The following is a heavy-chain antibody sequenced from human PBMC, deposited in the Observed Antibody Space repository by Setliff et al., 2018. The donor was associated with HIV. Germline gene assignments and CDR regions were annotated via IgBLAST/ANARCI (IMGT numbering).Heavy chain of an antibody. J-gene: IGHJ5*02. CDR1: GYTFTSYD. Sequence: ASVKVSCKASGYTFTSYDINWVRQATGQGLEWMGWMNPNSGNTGYAQKFQGRVTMTRNTSISTAYMELRSLTSEDTAVYYCARGTAPRPASVLEFLEWLFPNWFDPWGQGTLVTVSS. V-gene: IGHV1-8*01. CDR2: MNPNSGNT. CDR3: ARGTAPRPASVLEFLEWLFPNWFDP. D-gene: IGHD3-3*02.